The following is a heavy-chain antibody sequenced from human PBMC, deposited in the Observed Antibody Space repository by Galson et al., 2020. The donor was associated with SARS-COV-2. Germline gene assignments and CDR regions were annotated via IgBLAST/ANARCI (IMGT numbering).Heavy chain of an antibody. Sequence: GESLKIYCKASGYTITNYEINWVRQAPGQGLERMGWMNPNSGNTGYAQKFQGRVTMTRTTSISTAYMELNSLTSEGTAVYYCARSYDDFATWFDPWGQGTLVTVSS. CDR2: MNPNSGNT. D-gene: IGHD4-17*01. J-gene: IGHJ5*02. CDR3: ARSYDDFATWFDP. CDR1: GYTITNYE. V-gene: IGHV1-8*01.